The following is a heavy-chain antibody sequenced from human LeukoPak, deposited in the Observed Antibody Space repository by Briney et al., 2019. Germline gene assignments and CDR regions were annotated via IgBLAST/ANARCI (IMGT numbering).Heavy chain of an antibody. CDR1: GYTFTSYA. CDR3: ARIAVPYDSSGYYYMDV. D-gene: IGHD3-22*01. CDR2: INTNTGNP. V-gene: IGHV7-4-1*02. J-gene: IGHJ6*03. Sequence: GASVKVSCKASGYTFTSYAMNWVRQAPGQGLEWMGWINTNTGNPTYAQGFTGRFVFSLDTSVSTAYLQISSLKAEDTAVYYCARIAVPYDSSGYYYMDVWGKGTTVTVSS.